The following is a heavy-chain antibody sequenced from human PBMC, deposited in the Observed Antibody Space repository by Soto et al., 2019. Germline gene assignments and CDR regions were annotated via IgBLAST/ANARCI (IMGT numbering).Heavy chain of an antibody. J-gene: IGHJ4*02. CDR2: IYYIRST. CDR1: GGSISSGGYY. V-gene: IGHV4-31*03. D-gene: IGHD2-8*02. CDR3: ARDKITGLFDY. Sequence: SETLSLTCTVSGGSISSGGYYWSWIRQHPGKGLEWIGYIYYIRSTYYNPSLKSRVTISVDTSKNQFSLKLTSVTAADTAVYYCARDKITGLFDYWGQGTLVTVSS.